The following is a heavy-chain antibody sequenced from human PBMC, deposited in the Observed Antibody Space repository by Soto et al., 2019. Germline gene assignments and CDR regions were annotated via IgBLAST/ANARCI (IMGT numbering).Heavy chain of an antibody. CDR3: ARGVRGHYGFDV. D-gene: IGHD3-10*01. Sequence: EVQVVESGGGLVQPGESLRLSCAASGFTFSDYWIHWVRQAPGKGLVWVSRIKFDGSSANYADSVKGRFTISRDNAKDTVYLQMNSLGAEDTAVYYCARGVRGHYGFDVWGQGTMVTVSS. J-gene: IGHJ3*01. CDR1: GFTFSDYW. CDR2: IKFDGSSA. V-gene: IGHV3-74*01.